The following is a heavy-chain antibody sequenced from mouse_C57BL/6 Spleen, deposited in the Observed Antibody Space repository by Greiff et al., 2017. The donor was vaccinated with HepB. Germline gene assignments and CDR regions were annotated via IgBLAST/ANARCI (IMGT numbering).Heavy chain of an antibody. CDR3: ARSLDSSGPAWFAY. CDR2: IDPEDGET. D-gene: IGHD3-2*02. V-gene: IGHV14-2*01. J-gene: IGHJ3*01. CDR1: GFNIKDYY. Sequence: VQLKQSGAELVKPGASVKLSCTASGFNIKDYYMHWVKQRTEQGLEWIGRIDPEDGETKYAPKFQGKATITADTSSNTASLQLSSLTSEDTAVYYCARSLDSSGPAWFAYWGQGTLVTVSA.